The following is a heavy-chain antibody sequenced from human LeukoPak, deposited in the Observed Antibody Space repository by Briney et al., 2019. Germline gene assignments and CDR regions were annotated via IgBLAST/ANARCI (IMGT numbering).Heavy chain of an antibody. Sequence: PGGSLRLSCAASGFTFSSHGMSWVRQAPGQGLDWVSSISSRSGYIYYAESVKGRFTISRDNAKNSLYLQMNSLRAEDTAVYYCVRERGSIGTDLHFWGQGTLVTVSS. CDR1: GFTFSSHG. V-gene: IGHV3-21*01. D-gene: IGHD1-1*01. CDR2: ISSRSGYI. J-gene: IGHJ4*02. CDR3: VRERGSIGTDLHF.